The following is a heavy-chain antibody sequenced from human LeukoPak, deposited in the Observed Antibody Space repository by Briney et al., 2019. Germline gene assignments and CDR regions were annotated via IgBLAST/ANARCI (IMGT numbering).Heavy chain of an antibody. CDR3: AKMKGNPVPKSLMDV. V-gene: IGHV3-23*01. J-gene: IGHJ6*01. Sequence: GGSLRLSCAASGFTFRGFAMSWVRRTPGKGLEWVSGISLRGVKTLYADSVKGRFTISRDNSKNTLYLEMNSLKAKDTASYNCAKMKGNPVPKSLMDVWVQGTTVTVSS. CDR1: GFTFRGFA. D-gene: IGHD3-10*01. CDR2: ISLRGVKT.